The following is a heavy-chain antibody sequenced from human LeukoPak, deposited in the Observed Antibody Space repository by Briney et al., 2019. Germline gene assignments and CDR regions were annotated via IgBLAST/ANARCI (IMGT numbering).Heavy chain of an antibody. V-gene: IGHV3-23*01. J-gene: IGHJ4*02. CDR1: GFTFGDYA. Sequence: PGGSPRLSCAASGFTFGDYAMSWVRQAPGKGLEWVSIISGSGVNTYYADSVKGRFTISRDNSKNTLYLQMNSLRAEDTAVYYCVKGFCQTTVITPNYFDYWGQGTLVTVSS. CDR3: VKGFCQTTVITPNYFDY. D-gene: IGHD4-23*01. CDR2: ISGSGVNT.